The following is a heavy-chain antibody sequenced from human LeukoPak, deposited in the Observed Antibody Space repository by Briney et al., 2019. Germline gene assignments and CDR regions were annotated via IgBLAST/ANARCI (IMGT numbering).Heavy chain of an antibody. J-gene: IGHJ4*02. V-gene: IGHV3-7*01. D-gene: IGHD3-3*01. CDR3: ARDGYYDFWSGYPRYFDY. CDR2: IKQDGSEE. Sequence: GSLRLSCAVSGVNFSSYWMSWVRQAPGKGLEWVANIKQDGSEEYYVDSVKGRFTISTDNAKNSLYLQMNSLRAEDTAVYYCARDGYYDFWSGYPRYFDYWGQGTLVTVSS. CDR1: GVNFSSYW.